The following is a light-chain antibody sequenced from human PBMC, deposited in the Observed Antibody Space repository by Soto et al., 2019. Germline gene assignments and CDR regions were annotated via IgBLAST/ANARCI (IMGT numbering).Light chain of an antibody. V-gene: IGKV1-39*01. Sequence: DIHMTQSPSSLSASVGDRVTITCRPSHTIQRYLNWYQQKPGRAPNLLIYGSSHLQNGVPSRFSGSVNGTDFTLTLSSLQPEDFVTYFCQQSSIMPFTFGQGTKLEI. CDR3: QQSSIMPFT. J-gene: IGKJ2*01. CDR1: HTIQRY. CDR2: GSS.